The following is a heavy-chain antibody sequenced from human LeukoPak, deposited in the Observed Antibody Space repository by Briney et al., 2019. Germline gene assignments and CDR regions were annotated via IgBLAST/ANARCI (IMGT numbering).Heavy chain of an antibody. Sequence: GASVKVSCDASVYTFTSYYMHWVRQDPGQGLEWMGLINPTGGSTGYAQKFQGRVTMTRDMSTSTDYMELSSLRSEDTAIYYCARDNSVGDNAWWFDPWGQGTLVTVSS. CDR2: INPTGGST. CDR3: ARDNSVGDNAWWFDP. V-gene: IGHV1-46*01. D-gene: IGHD1-26*01. CDR1: VYTFTSYY. J-gene: IGHJ5*02.